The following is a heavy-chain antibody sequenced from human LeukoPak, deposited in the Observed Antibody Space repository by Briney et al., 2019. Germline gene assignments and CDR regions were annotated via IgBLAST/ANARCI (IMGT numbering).Heavy chain of an antibody. Sequence: ASVKVSCKASGYTFTSYGISWVRQAPGQGLEWMGWISTYSGNTKYAQKLQGRVTMTTDTSTSTAYMELRSPGSDDTAVYYCARDPMVRGVIAWFDPWGQGTLVTVSS. CDR3: ARDPMVRGVIAWFDP. J-gene: IGHJ5*02. V-gene: IGHV1-18*01. D-gene: IGHD3-10*01. CDR1: GYTFTSYG. CDR2: ISTYSGNT.